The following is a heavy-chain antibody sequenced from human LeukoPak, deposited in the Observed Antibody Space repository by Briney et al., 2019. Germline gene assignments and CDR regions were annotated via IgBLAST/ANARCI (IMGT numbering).Heavy chain of an antibody. D-gene: IGHD6-13*01. J-gene: IGHJ4*02. V-gene: IGHV3-11*01. CDR1: GFTFSDYY. CDR2: ISSSGSTI. CDR3: AREEAAAGTSAFDY. Sequence: PGGSLRLSYAASGFTFSDYYMSWIRQAPGKGLEWVSYISSSGSTIYYADSVKGRFTISRDNAKNSLYLQMNSLRAEDTAVYYCAREEAAAGTSAFDYWGQGTLVTVSS.